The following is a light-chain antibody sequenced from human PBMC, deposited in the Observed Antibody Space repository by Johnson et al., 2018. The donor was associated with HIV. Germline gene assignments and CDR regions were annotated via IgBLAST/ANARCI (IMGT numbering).Light chain of an antibody. J-gene: IGLJ1*01. V-gene: IGLV1-51*01. CDR2: DNN. Sequence: QSVLTQPPSVSAAPGQKVTISCSGSSSNIGNNYVSWYQQLPGTAPKLLIYDNNKRPSGIPDRFSGSKSGTSATLGITGLQTGDEADYYCGTWDNSLSAPRYVFGTGTKCTV. CDR1: SSNIGNNY. CDR3: GTWDNSLSAPRYV.